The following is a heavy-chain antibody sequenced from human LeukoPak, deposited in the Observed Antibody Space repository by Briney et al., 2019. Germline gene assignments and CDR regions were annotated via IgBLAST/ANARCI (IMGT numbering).Heavy chain of an antibody. CDR1: GFTFSSYS. D-gene: IGHD4-17*01. V-gene: IGHV3-23*01. Sequence: GGSLRLSCAASGFTFSSYSMSWVRQAPGKGLEWVSAISGGGGSTYYADSVKGRFTISRDNSKNTLYLQMNSLRAEDTAVYYCAKDPPVTTFNWFDPWGQGTLVTVSS. CDR3: AKDPPVTTFNWFDP. CDR2: ISGGGGST. J-gene: IGHJ5*02.